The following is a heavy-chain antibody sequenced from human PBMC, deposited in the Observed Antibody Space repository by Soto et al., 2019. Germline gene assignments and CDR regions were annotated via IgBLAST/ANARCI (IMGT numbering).Heavy chain of an antibody. CDR3: AREEYQLLKTRWFDP. CDR1: GGSISSYY. V-gene: IGHV4-59*01. J-gene: IGHJ5*02. Sequence: KTSETLSLTCTVSGGSISSYYWSWIRQPPGKGLEWIGYIYYSGSTNYNPSLKSRVTISVDTSKNQFSLKLSSVTAADTAVYYCAREEYQLLKTRWFDPWGQGTLVTVSS. CDR2: IYYSGST. D-gene: IGHD2-2*01.